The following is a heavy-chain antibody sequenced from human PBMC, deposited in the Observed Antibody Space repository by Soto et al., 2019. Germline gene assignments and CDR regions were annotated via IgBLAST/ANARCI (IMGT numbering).Heavy chain of an antibody. D-gene: IGHD3-10*01. CDR3: ARGSLYGSGSYYRSAWFDP. Sequence: ASVKVSCKASGYTFTGYYMHWVRQAPGQGLEWMGWINPNSGGTNYAQKFQGWVTMTRDTSISTAYMELSRLRSDDTAVYYCARGSLYGSGSYYRSAWFDPWGQGTLVTVS. J-gene: IGHJ5*02. V-gene: IGHV1-2*04. CDR1: GYTFTGYY. CDR2: INPNSGGT.